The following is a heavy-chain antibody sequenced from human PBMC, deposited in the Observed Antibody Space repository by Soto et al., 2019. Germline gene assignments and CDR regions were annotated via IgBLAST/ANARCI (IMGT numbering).Heavy chain of an antibody. D-gene: IGHD2-21*02. J-gene: IGHJ6*02. CDR1: GGTFNKFA. CDR3: ARRYCASDNCPLFYYFVDL. CDR2: IIPVFRSA. V-gene: IGHV1-69*13. Sequence: SVKVSCKASGGTFNKFAFSWVRQAPGQGFEWMGGIIPVFRSANYAQRFRGRITITADEYTSTVYLYLNDLRSDDTSVYYCARRYCASDNCPLFYYFVDLWGLGTTVTVSS.